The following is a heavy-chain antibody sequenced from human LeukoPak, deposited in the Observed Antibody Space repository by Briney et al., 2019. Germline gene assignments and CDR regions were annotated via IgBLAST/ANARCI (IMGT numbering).Heavy chain of an antibody. CDR3: ARANALYCSSTSCLLDY. CDR1: GYTFTDYY. V-gene: IGHV1-2*02. D-gene: IGHD2-2*01. CDR2: INPNSGGT. Sequence: ASVKVSCKASGYTFTDYYIHWVRQAPGQGLEWMAWINPNSGGTYYAQNFHDRITLTRDTSISTAYMELSRPRSDDTAIYYCARANALYCSSTSCLLDYWGQGTLVAVSS. J-gene: IGHJ4*02.